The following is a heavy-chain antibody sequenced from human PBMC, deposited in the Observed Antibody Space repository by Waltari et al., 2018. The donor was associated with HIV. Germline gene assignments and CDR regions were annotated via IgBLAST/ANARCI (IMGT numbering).Heavy chain of an antibody. V-gene: IGHV3-23*01. D-gene: IGHD2-8*01. J-gene: IGHJ6*02. CDR3: AKPPDCTNGVCNYYYGMDV. CDR2: ISVSGGST. CDR1: GFTFSSYA. Sequence: EVQLLESGGGLVQPGGSLRLSCAASGFTFSSYAMSWVRQAPGKGLAWVSAISVSGGSTYYANSVKGRVTISRDNSKNTLYLQMNSLRAEDTAVYYCAKPPDCTNGVCNYYYGMDVWGQGTTVTVSS.